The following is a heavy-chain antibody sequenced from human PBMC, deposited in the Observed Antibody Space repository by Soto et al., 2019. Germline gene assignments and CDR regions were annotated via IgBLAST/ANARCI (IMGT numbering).Heavy chain of an antibody. V-gene: IGHV1-18*01. D-gene: IGHD3-16*01. CDR3: ARDRWGEAMATYSYYGMDV. J-gene: IGHJ6*02. Sequence: ASVKVSCKASGYTFTSYGISWVRQAPGQGLEWMGWISAYNGNTNYAQKLQGRVTMTIDTSTSTAYMELRSLRSDDTAVYYCARDRWGEAMATYSYYGMDVWGQGTTVTVS. CDR2: ISAYNGNT. CDR1: GYTFTSYG.